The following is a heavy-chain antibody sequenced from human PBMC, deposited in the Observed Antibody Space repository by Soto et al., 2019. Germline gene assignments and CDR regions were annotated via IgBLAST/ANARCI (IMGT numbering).Heavy chain of an antibody. Sequence: GGSLRLSCTGSGFDFGDYYMSWIRQAPGKGLEWVSYIDSGDGTTYYTDSVKGRFTISRDNAKKTVYLQMSSLRVEDTALYYCVRPYYSGSWFPFDRWGQGTLVTV. D-gene: IGHD5-12*01. CDR3: VRPYYSGSWFPFDR. CDR2: IDSGDGTT. J-gene: IGHJ4*02. CDR1: GFDFGDYY. V-gene: IGHV3-11*01.